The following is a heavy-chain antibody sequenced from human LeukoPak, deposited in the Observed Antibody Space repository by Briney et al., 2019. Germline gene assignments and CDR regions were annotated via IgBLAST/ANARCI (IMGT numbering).Heavy chain of an antibody. D-gene: IGHD2-2*01. CDR1: GFTFRSYS. Sequence: KPGGSLRLSCAASGFTFRSYSMNWVRQAPWKGLEWVSAIDPSSTYIYYADSVKGRFTISRDNAENSLYLQMNSLRVEDTAVYYCARAPTVLVGYCSSSSCQADYWGQGTLVTVSS. J-gene: IGHJ4*02. CDR3: ARAPTVLVGYCSSSSCQADY. V-gene: IGHV3-21*01. CDR2: IDPSSTYI.